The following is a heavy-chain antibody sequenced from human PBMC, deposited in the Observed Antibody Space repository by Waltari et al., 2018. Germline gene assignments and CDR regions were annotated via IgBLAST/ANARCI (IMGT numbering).Heavy chain of an antibody. V-gene: IGHV3-21*01. Sequence: EVQLVESGGGLVKPGGSLRLSCAASGFTFSGYSMTWVRQAPGKGLELVASIRASGSDRYYADSVMGRFTISRDNSKNSLYLQMHSLRAEDTAVYYCARMSPQLGGAGFWGQGTLVSVSS. CDR1: GFTFSGYS. CDR2: IRASGSDR. CDR3: ARMSPQLGGAGF. D-gene: IGHD1-26*01. J-gene: IGHJ4*02.